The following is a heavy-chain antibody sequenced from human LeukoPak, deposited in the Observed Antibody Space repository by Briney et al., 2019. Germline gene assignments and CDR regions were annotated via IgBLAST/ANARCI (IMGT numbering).Heavy chain of an antibody. D-gene: IGHD5-18*01. CDR2: IYSGGST. V-gene: IGHV3-66*01. Sequence: PGGSLRLSCAASGFTVSSNYMSWVRQAPGKGLEGVSVIYSGGSTYYADSVKGRFTISRDNSKNTLYLQMNSLRAEDTAVYYCARDKKGTAMVLGDWGQGTLVTVSS. CDR1: GFTVSSNY. CDR3: ARDKKGTAMVLGD. J-gene: IGHJ4*02.